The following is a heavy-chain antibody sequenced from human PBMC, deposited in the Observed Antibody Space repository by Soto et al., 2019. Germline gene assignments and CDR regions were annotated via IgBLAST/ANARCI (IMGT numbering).Heavy chain of an antibody. CDR1: GYTFTNYG. J-gene: IGHJ4*02. CDR3: ARGPESRSTAYFDY. V-gene: IGHV1-18*01. CDR2: INAYNGNT. Sequence: VKVSCKASGYTFTNYGITWVRQAPGQGLEWMGWINAYNGNTNYAQKVQGRVSMSTDTSTSTAYLELRSLRSDDTAVYYCARGPESRSTAYFDYWGQGTLVTVSS. D-gene: IGHD1-26*01.